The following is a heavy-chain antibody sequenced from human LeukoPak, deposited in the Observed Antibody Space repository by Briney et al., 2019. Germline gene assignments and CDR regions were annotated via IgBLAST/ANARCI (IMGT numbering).Heavy chain of an antibody. CDR1: GGSFSGYY. CDR2: IYYSGST. D-gene: IGHD2-2*01. CDR3: ARGPYCSSTSCYLVGPTYYYYMDV. Sequence: SETLSLTCAVYGGSFSGYYWSWIRQPPGKGLEWIGYIYYSGSTDYNPSLKSRVTISADTSKNQFSLKLSSVTAADTAVYYCARGPYCSSTSCYLVGPTYYYYMDVWGKGTTVTVSS. J-gene: IGHJ6*03. V-gene: IGHV4-59*01.